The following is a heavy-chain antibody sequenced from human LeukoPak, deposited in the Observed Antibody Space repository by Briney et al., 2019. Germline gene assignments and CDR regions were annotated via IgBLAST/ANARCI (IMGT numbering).Heavy chain of an antibody. CDR1: GGSIGSGSYY. D-gene: IGHD6-25*01. CDR2: VYYSGST. J-gene: IGHJ3*02. CDR3: ARVTSATRIVDI. Sequence: SETLSLTCTVSGGSIGSGSYYWGWIRQPPGKGLEWIGSVYYSGSTYYNPSLKSRVTIFVDTSKNQFSLKLSSVTAADTAVYYCARVTSATRIVDIWGQGTMVTVSS. V-gene: IGHV4-39*07.